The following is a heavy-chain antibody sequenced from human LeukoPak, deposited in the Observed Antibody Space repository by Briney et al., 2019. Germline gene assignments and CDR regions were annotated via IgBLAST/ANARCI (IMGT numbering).Heavy chain of an antibody. CDR2: IIPILGIA. J-gene: IGHJ4*02. CDR3: AREGGYSGYDPDYFDY. V-gene: IGHV1-69*04. D-gene: IGHD5-12*01. Sequence: GASVKVSCKASGYTFTSYGISWVRQAPGQGLEWMGRIIPILGIANYAQKFQGRVTITADKSTSTAYMELSSLRSEDTAVYYCAREGGYSGYDPDYFDYWGQGTLVTVSS. CDR1: GYTFTSYG.